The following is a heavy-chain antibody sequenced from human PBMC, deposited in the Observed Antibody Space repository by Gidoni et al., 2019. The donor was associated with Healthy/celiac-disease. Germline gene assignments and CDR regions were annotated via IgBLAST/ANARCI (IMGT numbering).Heavy chain of an antibody. CDR2: IYYSGST. J-gene: IGHJ6*02. V-gene: IGHV4-31*03. CDR3: ARGCSSTSCYLEDASAYGDYVHDYGMDV. Sequence: QVQLQESGPGLVKPSQTLSLTCTVSGGSISSGGYYWSWILQHPGKGLEWIGYIYYSGSTYYNPSLKSRVTIAVDTSKNQFSLKLSSVTAADTAVYYCARGCSSTSCYLEDASAYGDYVHDYGMDVWGQGTTVTVSS. D-gene: IGHD2-2*01. CDR1: GGSISSGGYY.